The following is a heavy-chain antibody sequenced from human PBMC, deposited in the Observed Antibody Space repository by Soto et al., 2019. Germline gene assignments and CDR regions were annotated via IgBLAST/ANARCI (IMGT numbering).Heavy chain of an antibody. Sequence: GGSLRLSCAASGFTFSNFEMHWVRPSPGKGLEWVSYINTAGSTKYYAESVKGRFTISRDNARNSLFLQMNSLRAEDTAVYYCARAECSSPDCLTAYYSYGLDVWGQGSTVTV. V-gene: IGHV3-48*03. CDR1: GFTFSNFE. CDR2: INTAGSTK. CDR3: ARAECSSPDCLTAYYSYGLDV. J-gene: IGHJ6*02. D-gene: IGHD3-9*01.